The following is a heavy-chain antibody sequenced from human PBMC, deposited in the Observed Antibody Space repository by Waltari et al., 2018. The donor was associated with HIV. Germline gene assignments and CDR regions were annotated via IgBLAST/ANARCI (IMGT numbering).Heavy chain of an antibody. CDR1: GYTFTGYY. CDR2: INPNSGGT. V-gene: IGHV1-2*06. J-gene: IGHJ3*02. D-gene: IGHD3-22*01. Sequence: QVQLVQSGAEVKKPGASVKVSCTASGYTFTGYYMHWVRQAPGQGLEWMGRINPNSGGTNYAQKFQGRVTMTRDTSISTAYMELSRLRSDDTAVYYCARAPPITMIVGGDDAFDIWGQGTMVTVSS. CDR3: ARAPPITMIVGGDDAFDI.